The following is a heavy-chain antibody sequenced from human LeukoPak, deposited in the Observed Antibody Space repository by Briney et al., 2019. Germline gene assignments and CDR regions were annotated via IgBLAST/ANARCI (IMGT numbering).Heavy chain of an antibody. D-gene: IGHD3-16*01. CDR3: AKWPEGAMDYFDY. V-gene: IGHV3-23*01. J-gene: IGHJ4*02. Sequence: GGSLRLSCAASGFSFSSYAMTWARQAPVEGLEWVSAISGDGTRTYYADSLKGRFTISRDNSKNTLYLEMSSLRVEDTAIYYCAKWPEGAMDYFDYWGQGTLVTVPS. CDR1: GFSFSSYA. CDR2: ISGDGTRT.